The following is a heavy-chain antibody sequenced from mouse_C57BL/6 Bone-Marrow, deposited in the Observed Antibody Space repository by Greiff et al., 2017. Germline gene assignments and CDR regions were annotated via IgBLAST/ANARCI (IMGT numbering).Heavy chain of an antibody. J-gene: IGHJ2*01. CDR2: IDPEIGDT. CDR1: GFNIKDDY. D-gene: IGHD2-3*01. V-gene: IGHV14-4*01. CDR3: SSFDGNYFDF. Sequence: VQLKESGAELVRPGASVKLSCTASGFNIKDDYIHWVKQRPEQGLEWIGWIDPEIGDTEYASKFQGKATITSDTSSTTAYLPLSSLTSEDTAVYYCSSFDGNYFDFWGQGTPLTVAS.